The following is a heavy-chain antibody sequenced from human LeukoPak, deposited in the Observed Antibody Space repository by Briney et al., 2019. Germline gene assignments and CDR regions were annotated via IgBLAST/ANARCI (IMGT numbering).Heavy chain of an antibody. D-gene: IGHD5-12*01. J-gene: IGHJ4*02. CDR2: ISYDGSNK. Sequence: GRSLRLSCAASGFTFSSYAMHWVRQAPGKGLEWVAVISYDGSNKYYADSVKGRFTISRDNSKNTLYLQMNSLRAEDTAVYYCARAHIVATMAFDYWGQGTLVTVSS. V-gene: IGHV3-30*04. CDR1: GFTFSSYA. CDR3: ARAHIVATMAFDY.